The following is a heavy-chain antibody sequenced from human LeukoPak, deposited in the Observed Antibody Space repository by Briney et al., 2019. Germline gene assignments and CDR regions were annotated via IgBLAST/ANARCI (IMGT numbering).Heavy chain of an antibody. Sequence: GGSLRLSCAASGFTFSSYAMHWVRQAPGKGLEWVAIISYDGSNKYYADSVKGRFTISRDNSKNTLYLQMNSLRTQDTAVYYCAGPIFGVVMNPFDYWGQGTLVTVSS. D-gene: IGHD3-3*01. CDR3: AGPIFGVVMNPFDY. J-gene: IGHJ4*02. V-gene: IGHV3-30*04. CDR1: GFTFSSYA. CDR2: ISYDGSNK.